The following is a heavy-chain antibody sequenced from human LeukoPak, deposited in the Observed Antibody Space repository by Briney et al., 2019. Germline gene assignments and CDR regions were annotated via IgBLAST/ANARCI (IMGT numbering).Heavy chain of an antibody. D-gene: IGHD2/OR15-2a*01. J-gene: IGHJ6*02. CDR1: GGSISSYY. V-gene: IGHV4-59*12. CDR3: ARDQAKSVLLVGMDV. CDR2: IYYSGST. Sequence: SETLSLTCTVSGGSISSYYWSWIRQPPGKGLEWIGYIYYSGSTNYNPSLKSRVTISVDTSKNQFSLKLSSVTAADTAVYYCARDQAKSVLLVGMDVWGQGTTVTVSS.